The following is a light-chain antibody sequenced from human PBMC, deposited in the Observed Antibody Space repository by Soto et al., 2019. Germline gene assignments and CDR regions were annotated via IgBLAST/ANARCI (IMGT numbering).Light chain of an antibody. J-gene: IGKJ1*01. V-gene: IGKV1-5*01. CDR1: QSISSW. CDR2: DAS. CDR3: QQYNSYSWT. Sequence: DIHITHSPSTLSASVGYRVTITCRASQSISSWLAWYQQKPGKAPKLLIYDASSLESGVPSRFSGSGSGTEFTLTISSLQPDDFATYYCQQYNSYSWTFGQGTKVDIK.